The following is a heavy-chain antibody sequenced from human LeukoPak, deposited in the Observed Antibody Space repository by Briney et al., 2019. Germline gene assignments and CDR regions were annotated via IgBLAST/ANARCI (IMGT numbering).Heavy chain of an antibody. Sequence: GASVKVSCKVSGYTLTELSMHWVRQAPGKGLEWLGGFDPEDGETIYAQKFQGRVTMTEDTSTDTAYMELSSLRSEDTAVYYCATGPSGSGYYESGAFDIWGQGTMVTVSS. CDR1: GYTLTELS. J-gene: IGHJ3*02. D-gene: IGHD3-22*01. CDR3: ATGPSGSGYYESGAFDI. CDR2: FDPEDGET. V-gene: IGHV1-24*01.